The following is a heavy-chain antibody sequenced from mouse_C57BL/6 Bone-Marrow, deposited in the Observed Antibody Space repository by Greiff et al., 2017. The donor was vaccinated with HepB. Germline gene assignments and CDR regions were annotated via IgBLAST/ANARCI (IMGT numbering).Heavy chain of an antibody. D-gene: IGHD5-1*01. CDR2: ISYDGSN. Sequence: EVKLVESGPGLVKPSLSLSLTCSVTGYSITSGYYWNWIRQFPGNKLEWMGYISYDGSNNYNPSLKNRISITRDTSKNQFFLKLNSVTTEDTATYYCARTLYLWGQGTTLTVSS. CDR1: GYSITSGYY. J-gene: IGHJ2*01. CDR3: ARTLYL. V-gene: IGHV3-6*01.